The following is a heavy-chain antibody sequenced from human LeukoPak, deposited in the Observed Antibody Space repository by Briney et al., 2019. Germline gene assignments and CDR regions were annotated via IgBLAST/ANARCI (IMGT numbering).Heavy chain of an antibody. CDR3: ARDRSDAFDI. CDR2: IYYSGST. J-gene: IGHJ3*02. CDR1: GGSISNYY. Sequence: SETLSLTCTVYGGSISNYYWSWVRQPPGKGLEWIGYIYYSGSTNCNPSLKSRVTISVDTSKNQFSLKLSSVTAADTAVYFCARDRSDAFDIWGQGTMVTVSS. V-gene: IGHV4-59*01.